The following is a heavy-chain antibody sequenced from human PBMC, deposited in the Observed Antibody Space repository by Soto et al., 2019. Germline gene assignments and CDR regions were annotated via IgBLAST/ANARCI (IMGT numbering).Heavy chain of an antibody. Sequence: EVQLVESGGGLVQPGRSLRLSCAASGFTFDDYALHWVRQAPGKGLEWVSGVSWNSGTIGYADSVQGGFTISRDNAKNSLSLQMNGLRAEVTALYYCVKAWGPAAADLEFDYWGQGTLITVSS. CDR2: VSWNSGTI. CDR3: VKAWGPAAADLEFDY. J-gene: IGHJ4*02. CDR1: GFTFDDYA. V-gene: IGHV3-9*01. D-gene: IGHD6-13*01.